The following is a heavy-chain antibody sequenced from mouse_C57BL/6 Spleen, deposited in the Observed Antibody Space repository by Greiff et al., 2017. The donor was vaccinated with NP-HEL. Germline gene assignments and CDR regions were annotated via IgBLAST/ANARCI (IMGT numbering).Heavy chain of an antibody. Sequence: VHLVESGPELVKPGASVKISCKASGYAFSSSWMNWVKQRPGKGLEWIGRIYPGDGDTNYNGKFKGKATLTADKSSSTAYMQLSSLTSEDSAVYFCARRSGSSDYYAMDYWGQGTSVTVSS. J-gene: IGHJ4*01. CDR2: IYPGDGDT. D-gene: IGHD1-1*01. V-gene: IGHV1-82*01. CDR3: ARRSGSSDYYAMDY. CDR1: GYAFSSSW.